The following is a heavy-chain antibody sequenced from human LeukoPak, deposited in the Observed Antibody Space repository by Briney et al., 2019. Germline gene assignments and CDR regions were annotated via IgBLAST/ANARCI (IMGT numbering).Heavy chain of an antibody. CDR3: VRGRESRSNSVFDH. J-gene: IGHJ4*02. V-gene: IGHV5-51*01. CDR2: VYPDVSDT. CDR1: GYTFSTYW. D-gene: IGHD4-23*01. Sequence: GESLKISCKASGYTFSTYWIGWVRQLPGKGLEWIGAVYPDVSDTRRGPPFEGQVTMSADKSINTAYLQWSSLKASDSGTYYCVRGRESRSNSVFDHWGQGALVTVSS.